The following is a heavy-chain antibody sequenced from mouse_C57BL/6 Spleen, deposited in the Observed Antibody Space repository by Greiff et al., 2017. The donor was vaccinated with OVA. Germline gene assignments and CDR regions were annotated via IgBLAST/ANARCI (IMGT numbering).Heavy chain of an antibody. CDR2: ISYDGSN. V-gene: IGHV3-6*01. Sequence: ESGPGLVKPSQSLSLTCSVPGYSITSGYYWNWIRQFPGNKLEWMGYISYDGSNNYNPSLKNRISITRDTSKNQFFLKLNSVTTEDTATYYCARGDGSSFFAYWGQGTLVTVSA. CDR1: GYSITSGYY. D-gene: IGHD1-1*01. J-gene: IGHJ3*01. CDR3: ARGDGSSFFAY.